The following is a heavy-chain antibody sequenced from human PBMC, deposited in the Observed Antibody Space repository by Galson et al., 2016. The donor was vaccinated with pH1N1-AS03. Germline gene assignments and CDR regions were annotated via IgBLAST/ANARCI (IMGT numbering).Heavy chain of an antibody. D-gene: IGHD6-6*01. CDR3: GKGGYSTSPPAVDS. Sequence: SLRLSCAVSGFTFRDYNLNWVRQAPGKGPEWVSSIEASSTYIYYADSVKGRFTISRDNSKNSLYLQMNNLRAEDTAVYYCGKGGYSTSPPAVDSWGHGTLVTVSS. CDR1: GFTFRDYN. CDR2: IEASSTYI. V-gene: IGHV3-21*04. J-gene: IGHJ5*01.